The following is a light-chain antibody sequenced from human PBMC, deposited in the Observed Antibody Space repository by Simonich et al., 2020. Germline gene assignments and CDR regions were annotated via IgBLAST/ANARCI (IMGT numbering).Light chain of an antibody. J-gene: IGKJ2*01. CDR3: QQYYSTPYT. Sequence: DIVMTQSPDSLAVSLGERATINCKSSQSVLYSSNNKNYLAWYQQKPGHPPKLIIYWASTRESGVPDRFSGSGSGTDVTLTISSLQAEDVAVYYCQQYYSTPYTFGQGTKLEIK. CDR1: QSVLYSSNNKNY. CDR2: WAS. V-gene: IGKV4-1*01.